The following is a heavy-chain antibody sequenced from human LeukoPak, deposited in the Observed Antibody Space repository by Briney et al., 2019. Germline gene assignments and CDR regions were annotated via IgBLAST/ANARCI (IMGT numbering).Heavy chain of an antibody. D-gene: IGHD1-26*01. J-gene: IGHJ4*02. Sequence: GASVKVSCKGSGYTFPSYGISWVGQDPGQGLEWMGWVSAYNCNTDYAQKLQGRVTMTTDTSTSTAYMELRSLRSDDTAVYYCARVARLFSGSYSDYWGQGTLVTVSS. V-gene: IGHV1-18*01. CDR1: GYTFPSYG. CDR2: VSAYNCNT. CDR3: ARVARLFSGSYSDY.